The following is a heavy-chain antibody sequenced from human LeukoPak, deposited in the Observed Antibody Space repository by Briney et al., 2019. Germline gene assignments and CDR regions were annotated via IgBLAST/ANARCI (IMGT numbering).Heavy chain of an antibody. CDR3: TRAVAGHPD. Sequence: PSETLSLTCAVSGVAFSNYYWSWVRQSPRKGLEWIGEINHSGYTNYNPSLESRVTMSIDTSKNQFSLMLTSVTAADTAVYYCTRAVAGHPDWGQGTLVTVSS. CDR2: INHSGYT. J-gene: IGHJ4*02. V-gene: IGHV4-34*01. CDR1: GVAFSNYY. D-gene: IGHD6-19*01.